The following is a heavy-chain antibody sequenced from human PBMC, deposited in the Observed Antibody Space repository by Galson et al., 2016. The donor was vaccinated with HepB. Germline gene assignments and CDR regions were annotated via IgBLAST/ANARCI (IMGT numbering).Heavy chain of an antibody. CDR2: ISGRGGST. V-gene: IGHV3-23*01. D-gene: IGHD3-16*01. CDR1: GFTFSNYA. Sequence: SLRLSCAASGFTFSNYAMNWVRQAPGKGLEWVSAISGRGGSTFYAESVKGRFTISRDNSRNTLYLQMNSLRAEDTATYYCSTWGFTLGIDHGGRGIQVTVSS. J-gene: IGHJ4*02. CDR3: STWGFTLGIDH.